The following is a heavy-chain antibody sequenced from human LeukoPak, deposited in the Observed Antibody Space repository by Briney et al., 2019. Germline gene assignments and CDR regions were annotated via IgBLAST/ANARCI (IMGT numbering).Heavy chain of an antibody. J-gene: IGHJ5*02. Sequence: SETLSLTCTVSGGSISSSTYYWGWIRQPPGKGLEWIGNIYYSGSTYYNPSLKSRVTISVDTSKNQFSLKLSSVTAADTAVYYCARRSSGLVWFGAYNWFDPWGQGTLVTVSS. D-gene: IGHD3-10*01. CDR1: GGSISSSTYY. CDR3: ARRSSGLVWFGAYNWFDP. CDR2: IYYSGST. V-gene: IGHV4-39*01.